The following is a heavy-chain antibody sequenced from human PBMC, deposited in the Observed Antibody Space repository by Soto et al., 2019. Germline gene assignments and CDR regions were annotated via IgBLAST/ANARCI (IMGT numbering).Heavy chain of an antibody. D-gene: IGHD3-3*01. J-gene: IGHJ4*02. CDR3: AKDLSLTHYDFWSGYYFDY. V-gene: IGHV3-23*01. CDR2: ISGSGGST. Sequence: EVLLLESGGGVVPPGVSLRLSCAVSVFTFRLYAMSGLRRSPGRAGVGVSLISGSGGSTYYADSVMGRFTISRDNSKNTLYLQMNSLRAEDTAVYYCAKDLSLTHYDFWSGYYFDYWGQGTLVTVSS. CDR1: VFTFRLYA.